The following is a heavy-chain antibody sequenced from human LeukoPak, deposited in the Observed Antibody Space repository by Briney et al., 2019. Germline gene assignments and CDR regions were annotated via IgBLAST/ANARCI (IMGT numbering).Heavy chain of an antibody. J-gene: IGHJ6*02. V-gene: IGHV3-74*01. CDR3: ARGSQGCSSTSCTIPGLYYYYGMDV. Sequence: GGSLRLSCAASGNYWMHWVRQAPGKGLVWVSRINSDGSSTSYADSVKGRFTISRDNAKNTLYLQMNSLRAEDTAVYYCARGSQGCSSTSCTIPGLYYYYGMDVWGQGTTVTVSS. CDR1: GNYW. CDR2: INSDGSST. D-gene: IGHD2-2*01.